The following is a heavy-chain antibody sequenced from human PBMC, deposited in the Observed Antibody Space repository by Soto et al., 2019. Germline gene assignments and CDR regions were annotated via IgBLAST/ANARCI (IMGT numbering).Heavy chain of an antibody. V-gene: IGHV3-30*18. CDR2: ISYDGSNK. CDR1: GFTFSSYG. D-gene: IGHD2-8*01. Sequence: HPGGSLRLSCAASGFTFSSYGMHWVRQAPGKGLEWVAVISYDGSNKYYADSVKGRFTISRDNSKNTLYLQMNSLRAEDTAVYYCAKDSGCTNNICYTDYYYYYGMDVWGQGTTVTVSS. J-gene: IGHJ6*02. CDR3: AKDSGCTNNICYTDYYYYYGMDV.